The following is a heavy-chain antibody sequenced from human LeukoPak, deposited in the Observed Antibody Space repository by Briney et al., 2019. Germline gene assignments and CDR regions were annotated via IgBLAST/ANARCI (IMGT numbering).Heavy chain of an antibody. Sequence: PSETLSLTCTVSGGSISSGGYYWSWIRQPPGKGLEWIGYIYHSRSTYYNPSLKSRVTISVDRSKNQFSLKLSSVTAADTAVYYCAKSPTHLSRLRFDYWGQGTLVTVSS. D-gene: IGHD2-21*02. CDR2: IYHSRST. CDR3: AKSPTHLSRLRFDY. J-gene: IGHJ4*02. CDR1: GGSISSGGYY. V-gene: IGHV4-30-2*01.